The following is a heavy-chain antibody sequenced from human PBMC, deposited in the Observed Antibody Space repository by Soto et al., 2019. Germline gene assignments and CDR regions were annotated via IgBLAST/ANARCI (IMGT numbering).Heavy chain of an antibody. CDR2: IYHSGST. Sequence: LETLSLTCAVSGYSISSGYYWGWIRQPPGKGLEWIGSIYHSGSTCYNPSLESRVTISVDTSKNQFSLKLSSVTAADTAIYYCARHGHVRERPFYYYGMDVWGQGTTVTVSS. J-gene: IGHJ6*02. D-gene: IGHD1-1*01. V-gene: IGHV4-38-2*01. CDR3: ARHGHVRERPFYYYGMDV. CDR1: GYSISSGYY.